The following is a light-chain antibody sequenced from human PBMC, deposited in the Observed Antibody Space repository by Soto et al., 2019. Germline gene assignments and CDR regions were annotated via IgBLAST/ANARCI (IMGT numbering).Light chain of an antibody. CDR3: QQYNSYSRT. CDR2: DAS. CDR1: QSISSW. V-gene: IGKV1-5*01. Sequence: DIQMTQSPSTLSASVGDRVTITCRASQSISSWLAWYQQKPGKAPKLLIYDASSLESGVPSRFSGSGSETEFTLTISSLQPDDVATYYCQQYNSYSRTFGQGTKVEIK. J-gene: IGKJ1*01.